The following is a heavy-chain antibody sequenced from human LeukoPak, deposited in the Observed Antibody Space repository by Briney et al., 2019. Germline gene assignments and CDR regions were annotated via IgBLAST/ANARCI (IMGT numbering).Heavy chain of an antibody. CDR3: ARRFCSGGSCIPDY. D-gene: IGHD2-15*01. J-gene: IGHJ4*02. V-gene: IGHV1-2*02. CDR1: GYTFTDYN. Sequence: ASVKVSCKTSGYTFTDYNVYWVRQAPEQGLQWMGWINPKTGGTIYAQRFQGRVTMTKDTSITTAYMELRSLRFDDTAVYYCARRFCSGGSCIPDYWGQGTLVTVSS. CDR2: INPKTGGT.